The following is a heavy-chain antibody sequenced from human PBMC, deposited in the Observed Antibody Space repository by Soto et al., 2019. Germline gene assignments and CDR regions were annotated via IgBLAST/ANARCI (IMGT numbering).Heavy chain of an antibody. CDR3: ARDPAPYGYFYYYGMDV. CDR1: GFTFSSYA. V-gene: IGHV3-30-3*01. Sequence: GGSLRLSCAASGFTFSSYAMHWVRQAPGKGLEWVAVISYDGSNKYYADSVKGRFTISRDNSKNTLYLQMNSLRAEDTAVYYCARDPAPYGYFYYYGMDVWGQGTTVTVSS. CDR2: ISYDGSNK. J-gene: IGHJ6*02. D-gene: IGHD3-10*01.